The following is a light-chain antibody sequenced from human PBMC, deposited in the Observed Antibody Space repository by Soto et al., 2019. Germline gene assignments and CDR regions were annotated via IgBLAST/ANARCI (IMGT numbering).Light chain of an antibody. Sequence: DIQMTQSPSSLSASVGDRVTITCRASQSISSYLNWYRQKSGKAPKLLIYAASSLQSGVPSRFSGSGSGTDFTLTISSLHPEDFATYYCQQSYSSPPTFGQGTKVEIK. CDR1: QSISSY. J-gene: IGKJ1*01. CDR2: AAS. V-gene: IGKV1-39*01. CDR3: QQSYSSPPT.